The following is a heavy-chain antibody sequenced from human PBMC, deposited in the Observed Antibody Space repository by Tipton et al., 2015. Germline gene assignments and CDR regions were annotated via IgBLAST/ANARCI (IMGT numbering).Heavy chain of an antibody. CDR1: GFTFSSYA. CDR2: ISGSASGA. J-gene: IGHJ4*02. CDR3: ARLYAMVFDY. V-gene: IGHV3-23*01. Sequence: SLRLSCAASGFTFSSYAMHWVRQAPGKGLEWVSGISGSASGAYYADSVTGRFTISRDNSNNTLYLQMNSLRAEDTAVYYCARLYAMVFDYWGQGTLVTVSS. D-gene: IGHD5-18*01.